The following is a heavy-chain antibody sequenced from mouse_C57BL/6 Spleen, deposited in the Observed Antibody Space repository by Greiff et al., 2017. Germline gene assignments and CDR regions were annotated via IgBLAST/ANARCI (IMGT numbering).Heavy chain of an antibody. CDR2: ISDGGSYT. Sequence: EVKVVESGGGLVKPGGSLKLSCAASGFTFSSYAMSWVRQTPEKRLAWVATISDGGSYTDYPDNVKGRFTISRDNAKNNLYLQMSHLKSEDTAMYYCARDPYYYGSSYYFDYWGQGTTLTVSS. V-gene: IGHV5-4*01. D-gene: IGHD1-1*01. J-gene: IGHJ2*01. CDR3: ARDPYYYGSSYYFDY. CDR1: GFTFSSYA.